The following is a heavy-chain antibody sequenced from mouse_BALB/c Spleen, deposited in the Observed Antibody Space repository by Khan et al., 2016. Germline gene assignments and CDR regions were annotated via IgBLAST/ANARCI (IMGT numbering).Heavy chain of an antibody. V-gene: IGHV1S137*01. J-gene: IGHJ4*01. CDR3: AREGLNSDYAMDY. Sequence: VQLQESGAELVRPGVSVKISCKGSGYTFTDYAMPWVKQSHAKSLEWIGVISTYYGDTSYNQKFEGKATMTVDKSSSTAYMELARLTSEDSAIYYCAREGLNSDYAMDYWGQGTSVTVSS. CDR2: ISTYYGDT. D-gene: IGHD1-3*01. CDR1: GYTFTDYA.